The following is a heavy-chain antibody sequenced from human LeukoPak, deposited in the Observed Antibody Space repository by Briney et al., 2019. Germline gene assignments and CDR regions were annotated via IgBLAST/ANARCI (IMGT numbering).Heavy chain of an antibody. D-gene: IGHD3-22*01. V-gene: IGHV3-23*01. CDR1: GFTFSSYA. J-gene: IGHJ4*02. CDR3: AKGGYYYDSSGYYPY. Sequence: GGSLRLSCAASGFTFSSYAMSWVRQAPGKGLEWVSAISGSGGSTYYADSVKGRSTISRDNSKNTLYLQMNSLRAEDTAVYYCAKGGYYYDSSGYYPYWGQGTLVTVSS. CDR2: ISGSGGST.